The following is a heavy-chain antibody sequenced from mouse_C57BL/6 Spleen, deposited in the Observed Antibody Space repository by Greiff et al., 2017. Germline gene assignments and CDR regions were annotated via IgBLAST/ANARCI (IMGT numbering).Heavy chain of an antibody. J-gene: IGHJ2*01. CDR3: ARWLRQGYYFDY. CDR2: IDPSDSYT. V-gene: IGHV1-50*01. Sequence: QVQLQQPGAELVKPGASVKLSCKASGYTFTSYWMQWVKQRPGQGLEWIGEIDPSDSYTNYNQKFKGKATLTVDTSSSTAYMQLSSLTSEDSAVYYCARWLRQGYYFDYWGQGTTLTVSS. CDR1: GYTFTSYW. D-gene: IGHD2-2*01.